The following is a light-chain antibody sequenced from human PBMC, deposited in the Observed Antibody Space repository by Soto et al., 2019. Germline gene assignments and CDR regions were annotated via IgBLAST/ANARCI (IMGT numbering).Light chain of an antibody. CDR2: DVS. CDR3: SSYTSSSTL. J-gene: IGLJ2*01. Sequence: QPASVSGSPGQSITISCTGTSSDVGGYNYVSWYQQHPGKAPKLMIYDVSNRPSGVSNRFSGSKSGNTASLTISGLQAEDEADYYCSSYTSSSTLFGGGTKVTVL. CDR1: SSDVGGYNY. V-gene: IGLV2-14*01.